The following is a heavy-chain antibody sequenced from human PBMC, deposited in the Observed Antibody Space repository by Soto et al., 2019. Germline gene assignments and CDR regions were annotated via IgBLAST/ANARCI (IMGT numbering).Heavy chain of an antibody. CDR2: ISSGGGST. D-gene: IGHD3-22*01. Sequence: EVQLLESGGGLVQPGGSLRLSCAASGLTFSSYAMSWVRQAPGKGLEWVSGISSGGGSTYYADSVKGRFTVSRDKSKNTRFLPMNSLRAQDTVLYYCAKLPPASDYYDMTGYKLYFDPWGRGTLVTVSS. J-gene: IGHJ2*01. CDR1: GLTFSSYA. CDR3: AKLPPASDYYDMTGYKLYFDP. V-gene: IGHV3-23*01.